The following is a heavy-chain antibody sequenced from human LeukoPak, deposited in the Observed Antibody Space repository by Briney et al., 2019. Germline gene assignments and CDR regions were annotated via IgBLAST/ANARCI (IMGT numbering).Heavy chain of an antibody. CDR2: INSDGSST. Sequence: GGSLRLSCAASGFTFSSYWMHWVRQAPGKGLVWVSRINSDGSSTSYADSVKGRFTISRDNAKNTLYLQMNSLRAEDTAVYYCARDGAASDFWSGYYVTEYNWFDPWGQGTLVTVSS. J-gene: IGHJ5*02. V-gene: IGHV3-74*01. CDR3: ARDGAASDFWSGYYVTEYNWFDP. CDR1: GFTFSSYW. D-gene: IGHD3-3*01.